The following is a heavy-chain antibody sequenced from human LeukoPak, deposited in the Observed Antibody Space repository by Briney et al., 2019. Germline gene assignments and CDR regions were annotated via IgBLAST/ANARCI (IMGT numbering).Heavy chain of an antibody. Sequence: SETLSLTCTVSGGSISSYYWSWIRQPPGKGLEWIGYIYYSGSTNYNPSLKSRVTISVDTSKNQFSLKLSSVTAADTAVYYCARGRGGSCSDYWGQGTLVTVSS. CDR3: ARGRGGSCSDY. V-gene: IGHV4-59*12. CDR2: IYYSGST. J-gene: IGHJ4*02. CDR1: GGSISSYY. D-gene: IGHD2-15*01.